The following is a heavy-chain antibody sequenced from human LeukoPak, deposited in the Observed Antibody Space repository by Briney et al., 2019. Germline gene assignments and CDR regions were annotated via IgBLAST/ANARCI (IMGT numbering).Heavy chain of an antibody. CDR2: IYHSGST. CDR1: GGSISSGGYS. Sequence: SETLSLTCAVSGGSISSGGYSWSWIRQPPGKGLEWIGYIYHSGSTYYNPSLKSRVTISVDRSKNQFSLKLSSVTAADTAVYYCARGAQGGYCSSTSCYEYNRFDPRGQGTLVTVSS. CDR3: ARGAQGGYCSSTSCYEYNRFDP. D-gene: IGHD2-2*01. J-gene: IGHJ5*02. V-gene: IGHV4-30-2*01.